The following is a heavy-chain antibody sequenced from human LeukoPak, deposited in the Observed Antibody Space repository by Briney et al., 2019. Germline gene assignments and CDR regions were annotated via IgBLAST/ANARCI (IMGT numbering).Heavy chain of an antibody. CDR1: GFTFNTYG. J-gene: IGHJ4*02. CDR2: IHYDGSNK. D-gene: IGHD5-18*01. CDR3: VRDGGTRLKYSYGYGDY. Sequence: GGSLRLSCAASGFTFNTYGIHWVRQALGKGLEWVTSIHYDGSNKYYADSVKGRFTISRDNSKNALYLQMNSLRAEDTAVYYCVRDGGTRLKYSYGYGDYWGQGTLVTVSS. V-gene: IGHV3-30*02.